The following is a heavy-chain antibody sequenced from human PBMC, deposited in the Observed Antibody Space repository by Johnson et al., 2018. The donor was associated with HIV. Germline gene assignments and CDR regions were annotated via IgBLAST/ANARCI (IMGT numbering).Heavy chain of an antibody. D-gene: IGHD3-10*01. CDR3: TTGVFHAFDM. Sequence: VQLVESGGGLVQPGGSLRLSCAASGFTFSPYWVHWVRQAPGQGLVWVSRIVSAVSSALYTDSVTGRFTISRDNTKNTVYLQMNSLRAEDTAVYYCTTGVFHAFDMWGQGTMVTVSS. V-gene: IGHV3-74*02. CDR2: IVSAVSSA. CDR1: GFTFSPYW. J-gene: IGHJ3*02.